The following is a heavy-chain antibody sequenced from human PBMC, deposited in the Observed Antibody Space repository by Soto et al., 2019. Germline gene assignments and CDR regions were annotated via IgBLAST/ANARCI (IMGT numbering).Heavy chain of an antibody. CDR1: GFTLNIAW. J-gene: IGHJ4*02. CDR3: TTDDPINRY. V-gene: IGHV3-15*01. CDR2: IKSKTDGGTT. Sequence: GGSLRLSCAASGFTLNIAWMSWVRQAPGKGLEWVGRIKSKTDGGTTDYAAPVKGRFTISRDDSKNTLYLQMNSLKTEDAAVYYCTTDDPINRYWGQGTLVTVSS.